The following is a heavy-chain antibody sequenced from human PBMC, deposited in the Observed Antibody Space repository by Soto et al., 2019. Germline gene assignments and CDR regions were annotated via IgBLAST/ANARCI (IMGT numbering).Heavy chain of an antibody. CDR2: VDTTGGT. V-gene: IGHV4-4*07. D-gene: IGHD3-16*01. CDR1: GGSISSYS. CDR3: AKDDSGAADI. J-gene: IGHJ3*02. Sequence: QVQLQESGPGLVEPSETLSLTCTVSGGSISSYSWNWIRQPAGKGLEWIGRVDTTGGTNYIPSLKSRVTMSVDTSKNQFSLNLRFVTAADTAVYFCAKDDSGAADIWGQGPMLTVS.